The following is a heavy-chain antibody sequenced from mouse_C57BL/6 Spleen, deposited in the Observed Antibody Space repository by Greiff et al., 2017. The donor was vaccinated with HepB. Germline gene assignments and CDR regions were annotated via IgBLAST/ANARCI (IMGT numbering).Heavy chain of an antibody. CDR3: ARGVLRHYFDY. D-gene: IGHD1-2*01. CDR1: GYSITSGYY. J-gene: IGHJ2*01. V-gene: IGHV3-6*01. CDR2: ISYDGSN. Sequence: EVQLQQSGPGLVKPSQSLSLTCSVTGYSITSGYYWNWIRQFPGNKLEWMGYISYDGSNNYNPSLKNRISITRDTSKNQFFLKLNSVTTEDTATYYCARGVLRHYFDYWGQGTTLTVSS.